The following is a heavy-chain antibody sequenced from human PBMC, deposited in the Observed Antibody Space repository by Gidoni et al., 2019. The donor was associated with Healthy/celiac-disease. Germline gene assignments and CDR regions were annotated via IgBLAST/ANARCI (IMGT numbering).Heavy chain of an antibody. Sequence: QVQLQESGPGLVKPSETLSLTCTASGGSISSSSWSWIRQPAGKGLEWIGRIYTSGSTNYNPSLKSRVTMSVDTSKNQFSLKLSSVTAADTAVYYCARGGAGPYSSGWYLWGQGTLVTVSS. CDR1: GGSISSSS. CDR2: IYTSGST. D-gene: IGHD6-19*01. J-gene: IGHJ5*02. V-gene: IGHV4-4*07. CDR3: ARGGAGPYSSGWYL.